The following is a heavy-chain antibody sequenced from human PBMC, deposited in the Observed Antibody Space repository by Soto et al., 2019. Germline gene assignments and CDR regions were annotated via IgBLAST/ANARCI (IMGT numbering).Heavy chain of an antibody. V-gene: IGHV3-48*03. J-gene: IGHJ3*02. D-gene: IGHD4-17*01. Sequence: GGSLSLSCAASGFTFSSYDMNWVRQAPGKGLEWVSYISGSGDTIYYADSVKGRFTMSRDNAKNSLYLQVNSLRAEDTAVYYCARSKYGDYASAFDIWGQGTMVTVSS. CDR2: ISGSGDTI. CDR1: GFTFSSYD. CDR3: ARSKYGDYASAFDI.